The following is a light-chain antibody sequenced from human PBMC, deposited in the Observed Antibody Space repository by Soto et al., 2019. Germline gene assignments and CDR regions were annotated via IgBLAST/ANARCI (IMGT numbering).Light chain of an antibody. J-gene: IGKJ1*01. Sequence: ENVLTQSPGTLSVSPGERVTLSCRASQSVSSSYFAWYQQKPGQAPRLLIYGASNRATGFPDRFSGSGSGTDFTLTISRLEPEDFAVYYCQQYGSSPRTFGQGTKVEIK. CDR3: QQYGSSPRT. CDR1: QSVSSSY. CDR2: GAS. V-gene: IGKV3-20*01.